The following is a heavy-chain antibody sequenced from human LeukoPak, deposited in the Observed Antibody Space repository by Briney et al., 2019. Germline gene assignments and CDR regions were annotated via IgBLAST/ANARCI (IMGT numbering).Heavy chain of an antibody. J-gene: IGHJ4*02. Sequence: PGGSLRLSCAASGFTFSASDMNWIRQPPGKGLEWIGEINHSGSANYNPSLKSRVTISVDTSKNQFSLKLSSVTAADTAVYYCARLPKKYYYGSGRNLGSAYYFDYWGQGTLVTVSS. D-gene: IGHD3-10*01. CDR1: GFTFSASD. V-gene: IGHV4-34*01. CDR2: INHSGSA. CDR3: ARLPKKYYYGSGRNLGSAYYFDY.